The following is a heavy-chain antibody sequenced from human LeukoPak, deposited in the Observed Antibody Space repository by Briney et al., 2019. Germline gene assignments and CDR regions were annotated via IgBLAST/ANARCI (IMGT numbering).Heavy chain of an antibody. CDR2: INNSGGT. J-gene: IGHJ3*02. D-gene: IGHD1-26*01. Sequence: SETLSLTCVVYGGSFSAYYWSWIRQPPGKGLEWIGEINNSGGTNYNPSLKSRVTISVDTSENQFSLKLSSVTAADTAVYYCARHRGSFFVNAFDIWGQGTMVTVSS. CDR1: GGSFSAYY. V-gene: IGHV4-34*01. CDR3: ARHRGSFFVNAFDI.